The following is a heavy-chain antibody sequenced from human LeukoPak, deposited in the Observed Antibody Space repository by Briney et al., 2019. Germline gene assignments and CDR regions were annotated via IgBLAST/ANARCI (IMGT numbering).Heavy chain of an antibody. D-gene: IGHD1-26*01. J-gene: IGHJ6*03. CDR2: IYHSGST. V-gene: IGHV4-38-2*02. CDR3: ASLSFGSYAEYYYYYMDV. CDR1: GYSISSGYY. Sequence: PSETLSLTCTVSGYSISSGYYWGWIRQPPGKGLEWIGSIYHSGSTYYNPSLKSRVTISVDTSKNQFSLKLSSVTAADTAVYYCASLSFGSYAEYYYYYMDVWGKGTTVTVSS.